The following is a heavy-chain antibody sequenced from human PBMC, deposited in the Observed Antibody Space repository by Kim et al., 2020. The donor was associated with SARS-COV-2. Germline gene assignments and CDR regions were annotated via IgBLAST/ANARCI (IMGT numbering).Heavy chain of an antibody. CDR2: INHSGST. V-gene: IGHV4-34*01. CDR3: ASAERDELGIGY. CDR1: GGSFSGYY. J-gene: IGHJ4*02. D-gene: IGHD1-7*01. Sequence: SETLSLTCAVYGGSFSGYYWSWIRQPPGKGLEWIGEINHSGSTNYNPSLKSRVTISVDTSKNQFSLKLSSVTAADTAVYYCASAERDELGIGYWGQGTLVTVSS.